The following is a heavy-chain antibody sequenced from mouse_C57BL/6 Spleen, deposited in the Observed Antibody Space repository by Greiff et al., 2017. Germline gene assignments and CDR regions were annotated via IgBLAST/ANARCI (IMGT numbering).Heavy chain of an antibody. J-gene: IGHJ1*03. V-gene: IGHV1-66*01. CDR1: GYSFTSYY. CDR2: IYPGSGNT. D-gene: IGHD1-1*01. CDR3: ARNYYGSSSGGYFDV. Sequence: VKLVESGPELVKPGASVKISCKASGYSFTSYYIHWVKQRPGQGLEWIGWIYPGSGNTKYNEKFKGKATLTADTSSSTAYMQLSSLTSEDSAVYYGARNYYGSSSGGYFDVWGTGTTVTVSS.